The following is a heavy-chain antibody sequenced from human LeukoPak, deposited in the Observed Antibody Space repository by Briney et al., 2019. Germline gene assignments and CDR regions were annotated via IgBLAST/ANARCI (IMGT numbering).Heavy chain of an antibody. V-gene: IGHV4-59*01. J-gene: IGHJ4*02. CDR3: ARLISGSYSQIDS. CDR1: GGSITSYY. Sequence: PSETLSLTCTVSGGSITSYYWSWIRQPPGKGLEWIGYIYYSGSTNYNPSLKSRVTISVDTSKNQFSLKVSSVTAADTAVYYCARLISGSYSQIDSSRQGTLVTVSS. D-gene: IGHD1-26*01. CDR2: IYYSGST.